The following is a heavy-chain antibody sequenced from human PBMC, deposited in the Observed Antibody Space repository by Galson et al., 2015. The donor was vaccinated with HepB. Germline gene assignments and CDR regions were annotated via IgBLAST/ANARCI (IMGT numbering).Heavy chain of an antibody. CDR2: IWYDGSNK. D-gene: IGHD3-16*02. CDR1: GFTFSSYG. J-gene: IGHJ3*02. V-gene: IGHV3-33*01. CDR3: ARAKYYDYVWGSYRPEDAFDI. Sequence: SLRLSCAASGFTFSSYGMHWVRQAPGKGLEWVAVIWYDGSNKYYADSVKGRFTISRDNSKNTLYLQMNSLRAEDTAVYYCARAKYYDYVWGSYRPEDAFDIWGQGTMVTVSS.